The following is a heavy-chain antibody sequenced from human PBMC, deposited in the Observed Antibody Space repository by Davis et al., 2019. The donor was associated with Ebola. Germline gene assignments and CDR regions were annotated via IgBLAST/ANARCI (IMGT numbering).Heavy chain of an antibody. Sequence: MPSETLSLTCSVSGGSITRYYWSWIRQPPGKGLEWIGYYYYTGSTYYNPSLKSRVSISVDTSKNQFSLKLSSVTAADTAVYYCARTSTRLDVWGQGTTVTVSS. J-gene: IGHJ6*02. V-gene: IGHV4-59*12. CDR1: GGSITRYY. CDR3: ARTSTRLDV. CDR2: YYYTGST.